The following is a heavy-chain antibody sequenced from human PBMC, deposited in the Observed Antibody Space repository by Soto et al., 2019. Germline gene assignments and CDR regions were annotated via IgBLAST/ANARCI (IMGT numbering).Heavy chain of an antibody. J-gene: IGHJ4*02. V-gene: IGHV3-23*01. CDR2: ISGRGST. CDR1: GFTFSSYA. Sequence: EVQLLQYGGGLVQPGESLRLYCEASGFTFSSYAMSWVRQAPGKGLEWVSGISGRGSTNYGDSMKGRFTISRDNAKNSLYLEMNSLRAEDTAVYYCARESEDLTSNFDYWGQGTLVTVSS. CDR3: ARESEDLTSNFDY.